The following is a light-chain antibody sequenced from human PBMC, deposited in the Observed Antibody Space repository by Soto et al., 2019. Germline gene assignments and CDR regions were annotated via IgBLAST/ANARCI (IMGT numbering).Light chain of an antibody. V-gene: IGKV3-15*01. CDR2: RAS. J-gene: IGKJ1*01. CDR1: QSVGSP. CDR3: QQYNSWPPT. Sequence: EIVFTQSPSTLSVSPGERACLSFRASQSVGSPLAWYQQKPGQAPRLLIYRASSRATGISGSFSGSGSGTEFTLTITSLQSEDFAVYYCQQYNSWPPTFGQGTKVDIK.